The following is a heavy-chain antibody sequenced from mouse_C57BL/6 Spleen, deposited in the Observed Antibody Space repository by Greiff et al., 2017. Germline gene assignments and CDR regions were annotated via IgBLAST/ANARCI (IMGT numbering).Heavy chain of an antibody. J-gene: IGHJ3*01. CDR2: INPSSGYT. D-gene: IGHD2-5*01. CDR1: GYTFTSYW. Sequence: VQLQQSGAELAKPGASVKLSCKASGYTFTSYWMHWVKQRPGQGLEWIGYINPSSGYTKYNQKFKDKATLTADKSSSTAYMQLSSLTYVDSAVYYCARESPSPSNYEGFAYWGQGTLVTVSA. V-gene: IGHV1-7*01. CDR3: ARESPSPSNYEGFAY.